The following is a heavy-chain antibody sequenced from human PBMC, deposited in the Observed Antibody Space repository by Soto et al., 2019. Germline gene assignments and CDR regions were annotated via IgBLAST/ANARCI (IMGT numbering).Heavy chain of an antibody. V-gene: IGHV3-64D*06. J-gene: IGHJ4*02. D-gene: IGHD2-8*02. CDR1: GFNFMSYA. CDR2: ISRDGRIT. Sequence: GGSLRLSCSVSGFNFMSYAMHWARRAPGRRLEHVSAISRDGRITYYAASVNDRFTITRDNSKNTLYLQMSSLSVDDTAVYYCAKDQWGLSGEWLGGYFDHWGQGTQVTVSS. CDR3: AKDQWGLSGEWLGGYFDH.